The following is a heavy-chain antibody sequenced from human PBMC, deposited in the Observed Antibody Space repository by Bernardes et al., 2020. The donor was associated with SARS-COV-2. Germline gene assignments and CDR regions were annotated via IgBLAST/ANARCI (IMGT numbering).Heavy chain of an antibody. J-gene: IGHJ4*02. CDR3: AREPPYGDYIDY. Sequence: SETLSLTCTVSGGSISSYYWSWIRQPPGKGLEWIGYIYYSGSTNYNPSLKSRVTISVDTSKNQFSLKLSSVTAADTAVYYCAREPPYGDYIDYWGQGTLVTVSS. CDR2: IYYSGST. D-gene: IGHD4-17*01. V-gene: IGHV4-59*01. CDR1: GGSISSYY.